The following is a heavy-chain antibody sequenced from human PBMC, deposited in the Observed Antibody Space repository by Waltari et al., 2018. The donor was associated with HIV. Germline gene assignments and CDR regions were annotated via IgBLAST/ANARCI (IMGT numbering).Heavy chain of an antibody. CDR2: IYYSGST. CDR1: GGSISSYY. J-gene: IGHJ3*02. D-gene: IGHD3-22*01. V-gene: IGHV4-59*01. CDR3: ARDRRTYYYDSSGHEARSDAFDI. Sequence: ESGPGLVKPSETLSLTCTVSGGSISSYYWSWIRQPPGKGLEWIGYIYYSGSTNYNPSLKSRVTISVDTSKNQFSLKLSSVTAADTAVYYCARDRRTYYYDSSGHEARSDAFDIWGQGTMVTVSS.